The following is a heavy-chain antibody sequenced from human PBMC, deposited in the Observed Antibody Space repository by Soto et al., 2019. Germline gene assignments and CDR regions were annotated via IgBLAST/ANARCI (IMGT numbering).Heavy chain of an antibody. J-gene: IGHJ4*02. CDR1: GFTFSSYA. D-gene: IGHD3-10*01. Sequence: EVQLLESGGGLVQPGGSLRLSCAASGFTFSSYAMRWVRQAPVKGLEWVSAISGSGGSTYYADSVKGRFTISRDNSKNTLYLQMNSLRAEDSAVDYCARRGSWRYSDYWGQGTLVTVSS. V-gene: IGHV3-23*01. CDR3: ARRGSWRYSDY. CDR2: ISGSGGST.